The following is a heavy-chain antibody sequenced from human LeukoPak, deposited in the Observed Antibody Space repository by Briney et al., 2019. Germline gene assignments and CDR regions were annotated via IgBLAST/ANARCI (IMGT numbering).Heavy chain of an antibody. V-gene: IGHV4-59*08. CDR2: IYYGVST. D-gene: IGHD5-18*01. CDR3: ARHAGGGNTALDY. Sequence: CETLCLTCTVSGASIGTYYWSWIRQPPGNGLEWIGYIYYGVSTNYSPSLKSRVTISVDTSKNQLSLNLNSVTAADTAMYYCARHAGGGNTALDYWGQGSLVTVSS. CDR1: GASIGTYY. J-gene: IGHJ4*02.